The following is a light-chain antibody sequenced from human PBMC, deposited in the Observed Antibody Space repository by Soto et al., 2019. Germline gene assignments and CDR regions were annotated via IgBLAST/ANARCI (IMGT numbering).Light chain of an antibody. CDR3: QHYNNWPPWT. CDR2: GAS. Sequence: IVMTQSPATLSVSPGERATLSCRASQSVRSNLAWYQQKPGQAPRLLIYGASTRATGIPARFSGSGSGTEFTLTISSLQSEDFAVYYCQHYNNWPPWTFGQGTKVEIK. V-gene: IGKV3-15*01. CDR1: QSVRSN. J-gene: IGKJ1*01.